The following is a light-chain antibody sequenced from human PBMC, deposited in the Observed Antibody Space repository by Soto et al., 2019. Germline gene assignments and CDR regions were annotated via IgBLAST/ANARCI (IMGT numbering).Light chain of an antibody. CDR1: QNVNRD. CDR2: GAS. J-gene: IGKJ2*01. Sequence: EIVMTQSPATLSVSPGERATLSCRASQNVNRDLAWYQQTPGQAPRLLIYGASTRATGIPARFSGGGSGTEFTLTISSLQSEDFAVYYCHQYNKWPPRYTFGPGTKLEIK. CDR3: HQYNKWPPRYT. V-gene: IGKV3-15*01.